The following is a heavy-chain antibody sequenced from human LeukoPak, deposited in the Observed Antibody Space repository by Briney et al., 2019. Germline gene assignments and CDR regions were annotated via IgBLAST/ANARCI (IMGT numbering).Heavy chain of an antibody. V-gene: IGHV3-30*04. CDR2: ISYDGSNK. CDR3: AREVSSGWYYFDY. D-gene: IGHD6-19*01. CDR1: GFTFSSYA. Sequence: GGSLRLSCAASGFTFSSYAMHWVRQAPGKGLEWVAVISYDGSNKYYADSVKGRFTISRDNSKNTLYPQMNSLRAEDTAVYYCAREVSSGWYYFDYWGQGTLVTVSS. J-gene: IGHJ4*02.